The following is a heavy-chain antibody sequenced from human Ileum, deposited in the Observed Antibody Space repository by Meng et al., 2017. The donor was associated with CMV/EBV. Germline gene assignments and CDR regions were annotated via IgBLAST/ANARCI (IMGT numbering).Heavy chain of an antibody. CDR3: VRLTGNSWLDY. D-gene: IGHD6-13*01. CDR1: GDSVSSTTVT. J-gene: IGHJ4*02. CDR2: TYYRSKWFN. Sequence: QVQLQQSGLGLVKTPQTLLLTCAISGDSVSSTTVTWNWIRQSPSRGLEWLGRTYYRSKWFNDYALSVRGRITINPDISKNQLSLQLNSVTPEDTAVYYCVRLTGNSWLDYWGRGTLVTASS. V-gene: IGHV6-1*01.